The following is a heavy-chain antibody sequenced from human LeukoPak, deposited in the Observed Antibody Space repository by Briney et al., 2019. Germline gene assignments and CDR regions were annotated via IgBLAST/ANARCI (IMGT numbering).Heavy chain of an antibody. CDR3: AKDLLRFGESCFDY. D-gene: IGHD3-10*01. CDR1: GFTFSSYA. V-gene: IGHV3-23*01. J-gene: IGHJ4*02. CDR2: ISGSGGST. Sequence: TGGSLRLSCAASGFTFSSYAMSWVRQAPGKGLEWVSAISGSGGSTYYADSVKGRFTISRDNSKNTLYLQMNSLRAEDTAVYYCAKDLLRFGESCFDYWGQGTLVTVSS.